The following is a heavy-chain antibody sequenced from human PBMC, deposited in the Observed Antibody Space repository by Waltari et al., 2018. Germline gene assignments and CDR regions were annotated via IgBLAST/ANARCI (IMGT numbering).Heavy chain of an antibody. CDR2: IRSKADGGTI. J-gene: IGHJ5*02. CDR1: GFTFPNAW. V-gene: IGHV3-15*01. Sequence: EVQLVESGGGLVQPGGSLRLSCAASGFTFPNAWMVWVRQAPGKGLEWGGRIRSKADGGTIDYAAPVKGRFTISRDDSTKTMYLQMNSLKTEDTAVYYCNTGGWYDPWGQGTLVTVSS. CDR3: NTGGWYDP.